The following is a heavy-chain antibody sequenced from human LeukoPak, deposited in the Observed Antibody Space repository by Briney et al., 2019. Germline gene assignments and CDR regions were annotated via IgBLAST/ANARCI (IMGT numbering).Heavy chain of an antibody. CDR3: ARDVSITYYDILTGPFDY. V-gene: IGHV1-2*02. CDR1: GYTFTGYY. D-gene: IGHD3-9*01. J-gene: IGHJ4*02. Sequence: GASVKVSCKASGYTFTGYYMHWVRLAPGQGLEWMGWINPNSGGTNYAQKFQGRVTMTRDTSISTAYMELSRLRSDDTAVYYCARDVSITYYDILTGPFDYWGQGTLVTVSS. CDR2: INPNSGGT.